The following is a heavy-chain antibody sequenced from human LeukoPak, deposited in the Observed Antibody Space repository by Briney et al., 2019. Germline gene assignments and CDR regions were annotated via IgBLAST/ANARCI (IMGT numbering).Heavy chain of an antibody. D-gene: IGHD6-19*01. CDR2: LVYDARS. Sequence: GGSLRLSCAASGFPFSSYGMHWVRQAPGKGLEWVARLVYDARSDYANSVKGRFSISRDDSKNTLFLDMSDLRVEDTALYYCARDLSAAFDFWGQGVLVTVSS. J-gene: IGHJ4*02. CDR1: GFPFSSYG. CDR3: ARDLSAAFDF. V-gene: IGHV3-33*01.